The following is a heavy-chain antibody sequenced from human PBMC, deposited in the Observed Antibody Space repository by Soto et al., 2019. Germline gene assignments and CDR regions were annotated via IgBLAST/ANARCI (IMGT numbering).Heavy chain of an antibody. CDR2: IKQDGSEK. CDR1: GFSFSHYC. V-gene: IGHV3-7*04. CDR3: ARVASTLEMWIYGVGGKYYYDCMDV. J-gene: IGHJ6*03. Sequence: EVQLVESGGGLVQPGGSLRLSCAASGFSFSHYCMSWVRQAPGKGLEWVANIKQDGSEKYDVDSVKGRFTISRDNAKNPMVWQRDSLGAKEAAVYSWARVASTLEMWIYGVGGKYYYDCMDVWGKGNRVTVSS. D-gene: IGHD3-16*01.